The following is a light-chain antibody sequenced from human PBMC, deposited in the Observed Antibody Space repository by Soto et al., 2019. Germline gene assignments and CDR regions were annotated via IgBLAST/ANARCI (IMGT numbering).Light chain of an antibody. CDR2: DAS. V-gene: IGKV3-11*01. Sequence: EIVLTQSPATLSLSPGERATLSCRASQSVSSYFAWYKQKPGQAPRLLIYDASNRATGIPARFSGSGSGTDFTLTISSLEPEDFAVYYGQQRSNWPLTFGGGTKVDIK. CDR3: QQRSNWPLT. CDR1: QSVSSY. J-gene: IGKJ4*02.